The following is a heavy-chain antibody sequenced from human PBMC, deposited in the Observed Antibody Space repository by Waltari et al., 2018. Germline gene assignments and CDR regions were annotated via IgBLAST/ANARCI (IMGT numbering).Heavy chain of an antibody. Sequence: QLQLQESGPGLVKASETLSLTCTVPGDSIRSSSYYWGWVRQPPGKGLEWIGNMYYSGSTYYNPSLKSRVTISGDTSKSQFSLKLSSVTAADTSMYYCVRHARTTSGGKHFDHWGQGMLVTVSP. J-gene: IGHJ4*02. D-gene: IGHD2-15*01. CDR1: GDSIRSSSYY. CDR2: MYYSGST. V-gene: IGHV4-39*01. CDR3: VRHARTTSGGKHFDH.